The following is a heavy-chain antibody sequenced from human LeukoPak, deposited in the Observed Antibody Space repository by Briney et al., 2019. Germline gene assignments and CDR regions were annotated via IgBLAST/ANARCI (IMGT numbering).Heavy chain of an antibody. J-gene: IGHJ3*02. CDR3: ARDGGAAAAQGHDAFDI. CDR2: INPNSGGT. D-gene: IGHD6-13*01. CDR1: GYTFTGYY. V-gene: IGHV1-2*02. Sequence: ASVKVSCKASGYTFTGYYMHWVRQAPGQGLEWMGWINPNSGGTNYAQKFQGRVTMTRDTSISTAYMELSRLRSDDTAVYYCARDGGAAAAQGHDAFDIWGQGTMVTVSS.